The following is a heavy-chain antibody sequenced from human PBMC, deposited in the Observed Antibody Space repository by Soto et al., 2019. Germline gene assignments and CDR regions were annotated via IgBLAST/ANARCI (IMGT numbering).Heavy chain of an antibody. CDR1: GGSIISYY. CDR2: IYYSGST. V-gene: IGHV4-59*01. CDR3: ARDNWFDP. Sequence: SETLSLTCTVSGGSIISYYWSWIRQPPGKGLEWIGYIYYSGSTNYNPSLKSRVTISVDTSKNQFSLKLSSVTAADTAVYYCARDNWFDPWGQGTLVTVSS. J-gene: IGHJ5*02.